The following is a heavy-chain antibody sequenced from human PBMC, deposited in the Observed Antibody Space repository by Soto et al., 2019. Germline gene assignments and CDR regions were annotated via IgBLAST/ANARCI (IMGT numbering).Heavy chain of an antibody. CDR1: SGPDRSHN. V-gene: IGHV4-59*08. J-gene: IGHJ6*02. D-gene: IGHD4-17*01. CDR2: VYYTGDT. CDR3: VRQGIDYLHGLVDV. Sequence: QVQLQQSGPRLVKPSETLSLTCTVSSGPDRSHNWGWIRQPPGRGLEWIGYVYYTGDTAYNPSLRGRVTISADTSTNVSSLPLTSVTDADTAVYYCVRQGIDYLHGLVDVWGQGNTVSVSS.